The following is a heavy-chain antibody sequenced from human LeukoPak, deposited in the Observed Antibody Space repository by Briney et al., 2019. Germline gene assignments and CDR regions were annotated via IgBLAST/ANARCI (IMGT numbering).Heavy chain of an antibody. CDR3: ARGPPYYHFWSAYLDY. CDR2: ISSSTSTI. Sequence: GGSLRLSCAASGFTVSSNYMSWIRQAPGKGLEWVSYISSSTSTIYYADSVKGRFTISRDNAKNSLYLQMNSLGAEDTAVYYCARGPPYYHFWSAYLDYWGQGTLVTVSS. V-gene: IGHV3-11*04. CDR1: GFTVSSNY. D-gene: IGHD3-3*01. J-gene: IGHJ4*02.